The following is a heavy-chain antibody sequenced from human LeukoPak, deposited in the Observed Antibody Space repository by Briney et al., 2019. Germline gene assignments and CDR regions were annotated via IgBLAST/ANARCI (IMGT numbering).Heavy chain of an antibody. CDR2: IHYSGNT. J-gene: IGHJ4*02. CDR3: ARENNDDGVKKAFEY. CDR1: GGSSRSGDYF. D-gene: IGHD4-23*01. Sequence: PSETLSLTCAVSGGSSRSGDYFWSWIRQPPGKGLEWIVHIHYSGNTYYNPSLKSRVSISVDTSKNQFSLMLSSVTAADTAVYYCARENNDDGVKKAFEYWGQGTLVTVSS. V-gene: IGHV4-30-4*01.